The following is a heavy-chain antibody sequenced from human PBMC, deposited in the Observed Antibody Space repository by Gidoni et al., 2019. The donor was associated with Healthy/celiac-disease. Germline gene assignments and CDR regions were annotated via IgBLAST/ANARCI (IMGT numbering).Heavy chain of an antibody. D-gene: IGHD6-19*01. V-gene: IGHV3-66*01. CDR1: GFTVRSNY. CDR3: ATSRRTYSSGWYGGY. Sequence: EVQLVESGGGLVQPGGSLRLSCAASGFTVRSNYMSWVRQAPGKGLEWVSVIYSGGSTYYADSVKGRFTISRDNSKNTLYLQMNSLRAEDTAVYYCATSRRTYSSGWYGGYWGQGTLVTVSS. CDR2: IYSGGST. J-gene: IGHJ4*02.